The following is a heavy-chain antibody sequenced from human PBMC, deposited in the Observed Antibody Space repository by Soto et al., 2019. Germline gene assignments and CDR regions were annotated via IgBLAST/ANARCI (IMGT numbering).Heavy chain of an antibody. CDR3: ARDVSPYYYDSSGHFDY. V-gene: IGHV1-2*04. D-gene: IGHD3-22*01. CDR1: GYTFTGYY. CDR2: INPNSGGT. J-gene: IGHJ4*02. Sequence: ASVKVSCKASGYTFTGYYMHWVRQAPGQGLEWMGWINPNSGGTNYAQKFQGWVTMTRDTSISTAYMELSRLRSDDTAVYYCARDVSPYYYDSSGHFDYWGQGTLVTVSS.